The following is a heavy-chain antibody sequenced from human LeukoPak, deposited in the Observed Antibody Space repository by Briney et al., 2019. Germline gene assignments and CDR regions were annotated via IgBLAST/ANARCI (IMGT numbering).Heavy chain of an antibody. J-gene: IGHJ4*02. CDR1: GGSFSGYY. CDR3: ARDLYYYGSGSYPQFDY. D-gene: IGHD3-10*01. Sequence: SETLSLTCAVYGGSFSGYYWSWIRQPPGKELEWIGEINHSGSTNYNPSLKSRVTISVDTSKNQVSLKLSSVTAADTAVYYCARDLYYYGSGSYPQFDYWGQGTLVTVSS. V-gene: IGHV4-34*01. CDR2: INHSGST.